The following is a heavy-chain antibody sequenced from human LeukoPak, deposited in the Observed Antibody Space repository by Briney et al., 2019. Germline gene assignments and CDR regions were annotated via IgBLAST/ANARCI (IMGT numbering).Heavy chain of an antibody. CDR3: ARVPGGYDSSGYLH. CDR1: GYTFTNYG. V-gene: IGHV7-4-1*02. Sequence: ASVKVSCKTSGYTFTNYGINWVRQAPGQGLEWMGWINTNTGNPTYAQGFTGRFVFSLDTSVSTAYLQISSLKAEDTAVYYCARVPGGYDSSGYLHWGQGTLVTVSS. D-gene: IGHD3-22*01. CDR2: INTNTGNP. J-gene: IGHJ4*02.